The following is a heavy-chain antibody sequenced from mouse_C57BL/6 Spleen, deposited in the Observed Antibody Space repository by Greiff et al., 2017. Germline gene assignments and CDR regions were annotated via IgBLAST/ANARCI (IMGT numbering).Heavy chain of an antibody. J-gene: IGHJ4*01. CDR2: IWTGGGT. D-gene: IGHD2-4*01. CDR1: GFSLTSYA. Sequence: VQLVESGPGLVAPSQSLSITCTVSGFSLTSYAISWVRQPTGKGLEWLGVIWTGGGTNYNSDLKSRLSISKDNSKIQVFLKMNSLQTDDTARYYCAISTMITRYAMDYWGQGTSVTVSS. V-gene: IGHV2-9-1*01. CDR3: AISTMITRYAMDY.